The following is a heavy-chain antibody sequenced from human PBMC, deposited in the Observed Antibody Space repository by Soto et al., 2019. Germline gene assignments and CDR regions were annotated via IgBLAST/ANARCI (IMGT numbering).Heavy chain of an antibody. CDR1: GGSISSISSY. CDR3: ARTVGFGFDY. CDR2: VYYSGST. V-gene: IGHV4-39*07. J-gene: IGHJ4*02. D-gene: IGHD3-10*01. Sequence: SETLSLTCTVSGGSISSISSYWGWIRQPPGKGLEWIGNVYYSGSTYSNPSLKSRVTISVDTSKNQFSLKLSSVTAADTAVYYCARTVGFGFDYWGQGTLVTVSS.